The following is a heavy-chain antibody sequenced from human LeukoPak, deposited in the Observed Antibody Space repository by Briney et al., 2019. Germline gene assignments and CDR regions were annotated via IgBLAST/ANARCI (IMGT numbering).Heavy chain of an antibody. Sequence: PGGSLRLSCAASGFPFSNYWMSWVRQAPGKGLEWVANIKQDGSEKYYVDSVKGRFTVSRDNAGNSLYLQMNSLRAEDTALYYCASSLDYYGSGSYNDYWGQGTLVTVSS. CDR2: IKQDGSEK. V-gene: IGHV3-7*03. J-gene: IGHJ4*02. CDR1: GFPFSNYW. D-gene: IGHD3-10*01. CDR3: ASSLDYYGSGSYNDY.